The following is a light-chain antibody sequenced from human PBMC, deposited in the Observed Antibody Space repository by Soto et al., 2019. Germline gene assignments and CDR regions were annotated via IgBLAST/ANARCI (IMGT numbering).Light chain of an antibody. CDR1: QSVSSF. V-gene: IGKV3-11*01. CDR3: QPRSNSMYT. CDR2: DAS. Sequence: EIVLTQSPATLSLSPGERVTLSCRASQSVSSFLAWYQQQPGQAPRLLIYDASNRATGIPARFSGSGSGTGFTLTNSSLEPEDFAVYYCQPRSNSMYTFGQGTKLELK. J-gene: IGKJ2*01.